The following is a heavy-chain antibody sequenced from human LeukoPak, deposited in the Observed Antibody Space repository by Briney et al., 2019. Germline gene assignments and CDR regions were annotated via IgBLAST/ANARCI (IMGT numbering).Heavy chain of an antibody. Sequence: SETLSLTCAVYGGSFSGYYWSWIRQPPGKGLEWIGEINHSGSTNYNRSLKSRVTISVDTSKNQFSLKLSSVTAADTAVYYCARGSSYRGVDYWGQGTLVTVSS. D-gene: IGHD1-14*01. CDR2: INHSGST. J-gene: IGHJ4*02. CDR3: ARGSSYRGVDY. CDR1: GGSFSGYY. V-gene: IGHV4-34*01.